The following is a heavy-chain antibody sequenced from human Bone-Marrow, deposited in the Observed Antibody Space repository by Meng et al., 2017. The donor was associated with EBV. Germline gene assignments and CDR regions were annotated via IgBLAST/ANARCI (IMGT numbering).Heavy chain of an antibody. CDR2: IYHSGST. Sequence: QVLLQESGPGLVMPSGTLSLTCGFSGDPFSSIYWWSWVRQPPGKGLEWIGEIYHSGSTEYNPSLKNRVTISIDKSKNKFSLKLTSVTAADTAVYYCARVRVGGYDIDHWGQGTLVTVSS. CDR1: GDPFSSIYW. D-gene: IGHD5-12*01. CDR3: ARVRVGGYDIDH. V-gene: IGHV4-4*02. J-gene: IGHJ4*02.